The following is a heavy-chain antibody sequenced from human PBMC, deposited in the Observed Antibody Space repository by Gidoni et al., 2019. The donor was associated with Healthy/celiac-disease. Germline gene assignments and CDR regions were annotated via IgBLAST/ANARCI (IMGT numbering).Heavy chain of an antibody. V-gene: IGHV3-7*02. Sequence: EVQLVASGGGLVEPGGSLRLACAASGFTFSSYGMSWGRQAPGKGLEWVANITQDGSEKYYVDSVKGRFTITRDNDKNSLYLQMNILRAEDAAVYYCASPCFGELYGWFDPWGQGTLVTVSS. CDR1: GFTFSSYG. J-gene: IGHJ5*02. CDR3: ASPCFGELYGWFDP. CDR2: ITQDGSEK. D-gene: IGHD3-10*01.